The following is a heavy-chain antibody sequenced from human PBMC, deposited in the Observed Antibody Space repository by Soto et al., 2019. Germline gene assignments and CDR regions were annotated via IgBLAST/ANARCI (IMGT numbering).Heavy chain of an antibody. CDR1: GFTFSSYA. Sequence: LRLSCAASGFTFSSYAMHWVRQAPGKGLEWVAVISYDGSNKYYADSVKGRFTISRDNSKNTLYLQMNSLRAEDTAVYYCARDMSMRYYDILAPYVMDVWGQGTSVTVSS. CDR2: ISYDGSNK. CDR3: ARDMSMRYYDILAPYVMDV. J-gene: IGHJ6*02. D-gene: IGHD3-9*01. V-gene: IGHV3-30-3*01.